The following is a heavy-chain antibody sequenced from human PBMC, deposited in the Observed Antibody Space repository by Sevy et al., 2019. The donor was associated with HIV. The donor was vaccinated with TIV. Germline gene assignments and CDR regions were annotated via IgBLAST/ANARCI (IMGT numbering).Heavy chain of an antibody. CDR1: GFTFRDYY. CDR3: AREYDYSHYAYDY. V-gene: IGHV3-11*01. Sequence: GGSLRLSCAASGFTFRDYYMTWIRQAPGKGLEWVAYITSSGDTIYYADSVKGRFTISRDNAKNSLYLQMNNLRAEDTAVYYCAREYDYSHYAYDYWGQGTLVTVSS. D-gene: IGHD4-4*01. CDR2: ITSSGDTI. J-gene: IGHJ4*02.